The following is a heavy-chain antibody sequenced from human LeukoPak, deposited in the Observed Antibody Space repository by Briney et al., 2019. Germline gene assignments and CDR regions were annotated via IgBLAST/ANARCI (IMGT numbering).Heavy chain of an antibody. V-gene: IGHV3-23*01. D-gene: IGHD6-13*01. CDR1: GFTFRNYA. CDR2: ISGSGGST. J-gene: IGHJ4*02. CDR3: AKVQTLVH. Sequence: GGSLRLSCTASGFTFRNYAMTWVRQAPGKGLEWVSAISGSGGSTYYADSVKGRFTISRDNSKNTLYLQMNSLRAEDTAVYYCAKVQTLVHWGQGTLVTVSS.